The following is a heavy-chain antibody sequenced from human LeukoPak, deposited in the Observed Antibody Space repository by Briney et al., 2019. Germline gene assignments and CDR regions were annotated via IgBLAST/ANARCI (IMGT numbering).Heavy chain of an antibody. CDR3: TTPPLGHYYGSGSYYPPGDYGMDV. V-gene: IGHV3-48*01. J-gene: IGHJ6*02. Sequence: HSGGSLRLSCAASGFTFSSYSMNWVRQAPGLGLEWISYISPSSSTKHYADSAKGRFTISRDDAKNSLYLQMNSLKTEDTAVYYCTTPPLGHYYGSGSYYPPGDYGMDVWGQGTTVTVSS. CDR1: GFTFSSYS. CDR2: ISPSSSTK. D-gene: IGHD3-10*01.